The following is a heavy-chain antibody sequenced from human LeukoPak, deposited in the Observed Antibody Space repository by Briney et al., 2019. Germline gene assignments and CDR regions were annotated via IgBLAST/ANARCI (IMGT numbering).Heavy chain of an antibody. Sequence: PSETLSLTCTVSGGSISSSSYYWGWIRQPPGKGLEWIWSIYYSGSTYYNPSLKSRVTISVDTSKNQFSLKLSSVTAADTAVYYRARGRVVPAAIDIWGQGTMVTVSS. CDR1: GGSISSSSYY. J-gene: IGHJ3*02. V-gene: IGHV4-39*07. CDR3: ARGRVVPAAIDI. D-gene: IGHD2-2*01. CDR2: IYYSGST.